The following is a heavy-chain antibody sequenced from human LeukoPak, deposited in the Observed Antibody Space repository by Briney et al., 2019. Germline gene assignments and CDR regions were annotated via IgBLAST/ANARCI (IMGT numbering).Heavy chain of an antibody. J-gene: IGHJ4*02. V-gene: IGHV3-23*01. D-gene: IGHD3-9*01. CDR1: GFTFSSYA. CDR3: AHHFGWLLDEPKLDY. CDR2: ISGSGGST. Sequence: PGGSLRLSCAASGFTFSSYAMSWVRQAPGKGLEWVSAISGSGGSTYYADSVKGRFTISRDNSKNTLYLQMNSPRAEDTAVYYCAHHFGWLLDEPKLDYWGRGTLVTVYS.